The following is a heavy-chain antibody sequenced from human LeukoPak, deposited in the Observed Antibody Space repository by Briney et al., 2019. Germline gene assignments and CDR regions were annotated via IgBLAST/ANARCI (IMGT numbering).Heavy chain of an antibody. V-gene: IGHV3-7*01. CDR1: GFTFSSYW. CDR3: ASAEVTDYDSSGHYQPFDY. Sequence: GGSLRLSCAASGFTFSSYWMSWVRQAPGKGLEWVANIKQDGSEKYYVDSVKGRFTISRDNAKNSLYLQMNSLRAEDTAVYYCASAEVTDYDSSGHYQPFDYWGQGTLVTVSS. CDR2: IKQDGSEK. J-gene: IGHJ4*02. D-gene: IGHD3-22*01.